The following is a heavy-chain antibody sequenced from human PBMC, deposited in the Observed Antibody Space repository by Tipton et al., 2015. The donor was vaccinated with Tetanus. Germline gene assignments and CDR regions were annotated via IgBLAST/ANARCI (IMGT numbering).Heavy chain of an antibody. Sequence: TLSLTCAVSGGSISSGGYSWTWIRQPPGKGLQRIGYMYYSGTTHYNPSLKSRVTISIDRSKNQLSLTLTSVTAADTAVYYCARATSTGPAYNWFDPWGQGTLVTVSS. J-gene: IGHJ5*02. CDR1: GGSISSGGYS. V-gene: IGHV4-30-2*01. D-gene: IGHD2-8*02. CDR2: MYYSGTT. CDR3: ARATSTGPAYNWFDP.